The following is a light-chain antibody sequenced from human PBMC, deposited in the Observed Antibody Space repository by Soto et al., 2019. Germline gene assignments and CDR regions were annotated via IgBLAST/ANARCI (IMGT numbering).Light chain of an antibody. Sequence: QSALTQPASVSGSPGQSITISCTGTSSNVGSYKLVSWYQQHPGKAPKLMLFAVNKRPSGVSNRVSGSKSGNTASLTISGLQVEDEADDYCAAWDDSLNGWVFGGGTKLTVL. CDR1: SSNVGSYKL. V-gene: IGLV2-23*02. J-gene: IGLJ3*02. CDR2: AVN. CDR3: AAWDDSLNGWV.